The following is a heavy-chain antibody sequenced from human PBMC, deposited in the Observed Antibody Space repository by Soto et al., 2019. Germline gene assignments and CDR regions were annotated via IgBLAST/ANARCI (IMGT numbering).Heavy chain of an antibody. CDR2: MYWNDDK. CDR3: AHRRQQMEVRDDFDI. D-gene: IGHD6-13*01. J-gene: IGHJ3*02. V-gene: IGHV2-5*01. CDR1: GFSLSTSGVG. Sequence: SGPTLVNPTQTLTLTCTFSGFSLSTSGVGVGWIRQPPGKALEWLALMYWNDDKRYSPSLKSRLTITKDTSKNHVVLTMTNMDPVDTATYYCAHRRQQMEVRDDFDIWGQGTMVTVSS.